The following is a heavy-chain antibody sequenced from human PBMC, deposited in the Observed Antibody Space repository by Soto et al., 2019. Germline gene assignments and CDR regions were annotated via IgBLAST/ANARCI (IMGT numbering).Heavy chain of an antibody. CDR2: ISSDGNHK. V-gene: IGHV3-30*09. CDR3: XXXEQPLFEY. Sequence: QVQLVESGGGVVQPGRSLRLSCAASGFSVSAYTVHWVRQAPGKGLEWVAVISSDGNHKYYTDSVKGRFAISRDTSTXXXXXXXXXXXXXXXAXXXXXXXEQPLFEYWGQGTLVTVSS. J-gene: IGHJ4*02. CDR1: GFSVSAYT. D-gene: IGHD1-1*01.